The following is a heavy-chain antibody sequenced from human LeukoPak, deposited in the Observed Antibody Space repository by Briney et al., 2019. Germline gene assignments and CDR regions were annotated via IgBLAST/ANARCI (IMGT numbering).Heavy chain of an antibody. CDR2: IIPIFGTA. CDR3: ASCAVCSSGSFDY. V-gene: IGHV1-69*06. D-gene: IGHD3-22*01. CDR1: GGTFSSYA. Sequence: ASVKVSCKASGGTFSSYAISWVRQAPGQGLEWMGGIIPIFGTANYAQKFQGRVTITADKSTSTAYMELNSLRSEDTAVYYCASCAVCSSGSFDYWGQGTLVTVSS. J-gene: IGHJ4*02.